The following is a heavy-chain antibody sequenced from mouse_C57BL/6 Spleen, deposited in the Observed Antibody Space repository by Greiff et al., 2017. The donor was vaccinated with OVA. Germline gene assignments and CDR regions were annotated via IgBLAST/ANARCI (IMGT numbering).Heavy chain of an antibody. CDR1: GYSFTGYY. J-gene: IGHJ1*03. V-gene: IGHV1-42*01. CDR2: INPSTCGT. CDR3: ARSPNYCGSSPYGYFDV. Sequence: EVKLMESGPELVKPGASVKISCKASGYSFTGYYMNWVKQSPEKSLEWIGEINPSTCGTTYNQKFKAKATLTVDKSSSTAYMQLKSLTSEDSAVYYCARSPNYCGSSPYGYFDVWGTGTTVTVSS. D-gene: IGHD1-1*01.